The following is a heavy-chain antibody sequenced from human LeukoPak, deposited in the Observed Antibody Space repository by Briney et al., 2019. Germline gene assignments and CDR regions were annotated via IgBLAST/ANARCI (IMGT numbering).Heavy chain of an antibody. Sequence: SETLSLTCTVSGGSISSYYWSWIRQPPGKGLEWIGYIYYSGSTNYNPSLKSRVTISVDTSKNQFSLKLSSVTAADTAVYYCARKAYYYDSSGYSYFDYWGQGTLVTVSS. CDR2: IYYSGST. CDR3: ARKAYYYDSSGYSYFDY. V-gene: IGHV4-59*08. CDR1: GGSISSYY. D-gene: IGHD3-22*01. J-gene: IGHJ4*02.